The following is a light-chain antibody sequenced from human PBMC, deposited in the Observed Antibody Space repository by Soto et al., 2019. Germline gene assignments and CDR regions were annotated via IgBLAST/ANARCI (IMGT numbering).Light chain of an antibody. CDR1: TSNTESHS. V-gene: IGLV1-44*01. CDR3: ATWDDSRKGV. CDR2: TNN. Sequence: VLTQPPSASGTPGQRIVISCSGSTSNTESHSVNWFQQVPGTAPRLLIITNNQRPSGVPDRFSGSKSGASASLAISGLQSEDEATYYCATWDDSRKGVFGTGTKVTVL. J-gene: IGLJ1*01.